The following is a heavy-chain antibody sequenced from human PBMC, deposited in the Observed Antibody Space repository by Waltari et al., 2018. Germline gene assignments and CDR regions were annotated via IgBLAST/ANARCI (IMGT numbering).Heavy chain of an antibody. CDR2: IHYSGNT. Sequence: QLQLQESGPRLVRPSETLSLTCTVSGGSISSTTYYWARIRQTPGKGLEWIGYIHYSGNTYYNLSLRSRVTISVDTSKNQFSLNLRSVTAADTAVYYCARRMVTTGGVDYWGQGTLVTVSS. V-gene: IGHV4-39*07. CDR3: ARRMVTTGGVDY. J-gene: IGHJ4*02. D-gene: IGHD4-17*01. CDR1: GGSISSTTYY.